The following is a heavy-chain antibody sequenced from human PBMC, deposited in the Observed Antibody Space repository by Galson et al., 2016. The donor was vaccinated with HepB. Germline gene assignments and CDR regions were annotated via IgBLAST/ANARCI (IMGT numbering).Heavy chain of an antibody. Sequence: SLRLSCAASGFTFSDYNMNWVRQAPGKGLEWVSYISRDSSTKFYADSVKGRFITARDNARYSLSLHMSSLRDEDTAVYYCTREGSRFSVVKVWDAFDTWGQGTKVTVSS. V-gene: IGHV3-48*02. D-gene: IGHD2-15*01. CDR1: GFTFSDYN. J-gene: IGHJ3*02. CDR2: ISRDSSTK. CDR3: TREGSRFSVVKVWDAFDT.